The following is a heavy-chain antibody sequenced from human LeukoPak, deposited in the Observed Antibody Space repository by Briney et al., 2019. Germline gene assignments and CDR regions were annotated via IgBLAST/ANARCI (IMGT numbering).Heavy chain of an antibody. V-gene: IGHV4-39*07. CDR3: ASNRDGYNYPHDY. CDR1: GDPLNDNAYY. J-gene: IGHJ4*02. Sequence: SETLSLTCTVSGDPLNDNAYYWGWIRQSPGKGLEWIGGFYSSGSTSSNPSLKSRVTISVDTSRTHLSLKLDSVTDTDTAVYYCASNRDGYNYPHDYWGQGTLVTVSS. D-gene: IGHD5-24*01. CDR2: FYSSGST.